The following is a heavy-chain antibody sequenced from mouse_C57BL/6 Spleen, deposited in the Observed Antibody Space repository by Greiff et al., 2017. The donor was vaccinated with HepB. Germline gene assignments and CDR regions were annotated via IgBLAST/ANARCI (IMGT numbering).Heavy chain of an antibody. V-gene: IGHV5-15*01. Sequence: EVQRVESGGGLVQPGGSLKLSCAASGFPFSDYGMAWVRQAPRQGPEWVAFISNLAYSIYSADTVTGRFPISRENAKNTLYLEMSSLRAEDTAMYYCARHDSYYAMDYWGQGTSVTVSS. CDR2: ISNLAYSI. CDR1: GFPFSDYG. J-gene: IGHJ4*01. CDR3: ARHDSYYAMDY.